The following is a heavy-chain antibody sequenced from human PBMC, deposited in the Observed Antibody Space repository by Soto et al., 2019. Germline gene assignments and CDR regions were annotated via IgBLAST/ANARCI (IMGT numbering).Heavy chain of an antibody. V-gene: IGHV3-48*02. J-gene: IGHJ4*02. CDR3: ARETGLSSSGWSYYFDF. CDR2: ISGSGGSI. Sequence: EVQLVESGGGMVQPGGSLRVSCAASGFTLSSYSMHWVRQAPGKGLEWVSYISGSGGSIYYADSVKGRFTISRDKAKNSLSVQMNSLRDEDTAVYFCARETGLSSSGWSYYFDFWGPGTRVTVSS. CDR1: GFTLSSYS. D-gene: IGHD6-19*01.